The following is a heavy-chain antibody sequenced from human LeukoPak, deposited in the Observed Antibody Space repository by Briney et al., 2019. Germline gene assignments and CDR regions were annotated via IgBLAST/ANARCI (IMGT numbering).Heavy chain of an antibody. D-gene: IGHD6-19*01. J-gene: IGHJ6*02. CDR2: ISWNSGSI. CDR3: AKDRAAVAVGLDV. V-gene: IGHV3-9*01. Sequence: GRSLSLSCAASGFTFDDYAMHWVRQAPGKGLEWVSGISWNSGSIGYADSVKGRFTISRDNAKNSLYLQMNSLRAEDTALYYCAKDRAAVAVGLDVWGQGTTVTVSS. CDR1: GFTFDDYA.